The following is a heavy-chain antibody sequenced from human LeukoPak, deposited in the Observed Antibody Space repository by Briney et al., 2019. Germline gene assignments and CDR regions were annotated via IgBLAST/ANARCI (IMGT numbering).Heavy chain of an antibody. D-gene: IGHD2-21*02. CDR2: ISGSGGST. V-gene: IGHV3-23*01. CDR3: AKRKSYCGGDCYSLDY. CDR1: GFTFRSCG. J-gene: IGHJ4*02. Sequence: GGSLRLSCTASGFTFRSCGMSWVRQAPGEGLEWVSAISGSGGSTDYADSVKGRFTISRDNSKNTLYLQMNSLTAEDAAVYYCAKRKSYCGGDCYSLDYWGQGTLVTVSS.